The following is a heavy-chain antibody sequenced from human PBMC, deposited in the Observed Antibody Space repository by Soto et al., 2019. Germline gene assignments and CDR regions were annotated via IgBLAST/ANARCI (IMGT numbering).Heavy chain of an antibody. Sequence: ASETLSLTCXVSGGSISSGGYYWSWIRQHPGKGLEWIGYIHYSGGSYYNPSLKSRVTISVDTSKNQFSLRLSSVTAADTAVYYCARALIAKAGTAYFFDYWGQGALVTVSS. D-gene: IGHD3-9*01. CDR1: GGSISSGGYY. V-gene: IGHV4-31*03. J-gene: IGHJ4*02. CDR2: IHYSGGS. CDR3: ARALIAKAGTAYFFDY.